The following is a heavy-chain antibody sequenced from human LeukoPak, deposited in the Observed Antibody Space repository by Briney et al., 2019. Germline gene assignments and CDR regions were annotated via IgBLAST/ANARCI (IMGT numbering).Heavy chain of an antibody. D-gene: IGHD3-16*01. Sequence: GGSLRLSCAASGFTFSSYWMSWVRQAPGKGLEWVANIKQDGSEKYYVDSVKGRFSISRDNAKSSLDLQMNSLRAEDTAVYYCARAMSTFGGVRNYFDSWGQGTLVTVSS. CDR2: IKQDGSEK. CDR3: ARAMSTFGGVRNYFDS. J-gene: IGHJ4*02. CDR1: GFTFSSYW. V-gene: IGHV3-7*04.